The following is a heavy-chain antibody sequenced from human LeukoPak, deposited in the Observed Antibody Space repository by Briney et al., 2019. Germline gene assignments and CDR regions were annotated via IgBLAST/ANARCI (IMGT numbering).Heavy chain of an antibody. J-gene: IGHJ4*02. CDR1: GYTFTRYA. CDR2: ISADNGNT. CDR3: ARLPFDRSGCIDY. V-gene: IGHV1-18*01. D-gene: IGHD3-22*01. Sequence: ASVRVSCKASGYTFTRYAIGWVRQAPGQGLEWMGWISADNGNTNYAQNLQGRVTMTTDTFTRTAYMELRSLTSDDTAVYFCARLPFDRSGCIDYWGQGTLVTVSS.